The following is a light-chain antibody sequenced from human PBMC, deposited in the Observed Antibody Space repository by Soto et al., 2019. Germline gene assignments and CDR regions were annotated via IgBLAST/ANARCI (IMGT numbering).Light chain of an antibody. J-gene: IGLJ1*01. V-gene: IGLV2-14*01. CDR1: SSDVGDHNF. CDR2: EVS. Sequence: QSVLTQPASVSGSPGQSITISCTGTSSDVGDHNFVSWYQQYPGKAPKLIIFEVSSRPSVISYRFSGSKSGNTASLTISGLQAEDEADYYCSSYTSNKSYVFGTGTKLTVL. CDR3: SSYTSNKSYV.